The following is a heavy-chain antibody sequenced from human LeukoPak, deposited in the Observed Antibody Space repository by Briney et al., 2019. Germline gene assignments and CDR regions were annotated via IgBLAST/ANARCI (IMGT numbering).Heavy chain of an antibody. J-gene: IGHJ3*02. Sequence: PGGSLRLSCAASGFIFDQYPMNWVRQAPGKGLEWVSFISGGGAKTFYADSVKGRFSISRDNSKNPVYLHMNSLRAEDTAIYYCAKCSSSYGNDALDIWGQGTMVTVSS. CDR1: GFIFDQYP. CDR3: AKCSSSYGNDALDI. V-gene: IGHV3-23*01. D-gene: IGHD3-16*01. CDR2: ISGGGAKT.